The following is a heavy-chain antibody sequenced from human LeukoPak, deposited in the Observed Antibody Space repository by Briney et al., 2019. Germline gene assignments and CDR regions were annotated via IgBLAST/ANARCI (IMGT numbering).Heavy chain of an antibody. D-gene: IGHD3-3*01. CDR2: ISSSGNTI. CDR1: GFTFSDYY. V-gene: IGHV3-11*01. CDR3: ATVQSGYWTLDY. Sequence: GGSLRLSCAASGFTFSDYYMSWIRQAPGKGLEWVSYISSSGNTIYYADSVKGRFTISRDNAKNSLYLQMNSLRAEDTAVYYCATVQSGYWTLDYWGQGTLVTVSS. J-gene: IGHJ4*02.